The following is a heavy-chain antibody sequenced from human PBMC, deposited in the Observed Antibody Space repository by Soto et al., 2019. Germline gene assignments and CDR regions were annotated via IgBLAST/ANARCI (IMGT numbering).Heavy chain of an antibody. Sequence: ASVKVSCKASGYTFTSYGISWVRQAPGQGLEWMGWISAYNGNTNYAQKLQGRVTMTTDTSTSTAYMELRSLRSDDTAVYYCARWLGSSAVYYYQDGLDVWGQGTSVTVSS. CDR1: GYTFTSYG. CDR3: ARWLGSSAVYYYQDGLDV. CDR2: ISAYNGNT. V-gene: IGHV1-18*01. D-gene: IGHD6-6*01. J-gene: IGHJ6*02.